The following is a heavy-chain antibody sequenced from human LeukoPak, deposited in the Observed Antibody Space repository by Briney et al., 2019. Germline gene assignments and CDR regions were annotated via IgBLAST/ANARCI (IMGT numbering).Heavy chain of an antibody. J-gene: IGHJ6*03. CDR2: VIPLFGTS. Sequence: VASVKVSCKTSRVTFTNSTLNWVRQAPGQGLEWMGRVIPLFGTSNYAPKFRGRVSITADTSTSTAYLEMSSLTSDDTALYYCARGSYFDVLSGFYYSHMDVWGEGTTVTV. CDR1: RVTFTNST. V-gene: IGHV1-69*08. D-gene: IGHD3-3*01. CDR3: ARGSYFDVLSGFYYSHMDV.